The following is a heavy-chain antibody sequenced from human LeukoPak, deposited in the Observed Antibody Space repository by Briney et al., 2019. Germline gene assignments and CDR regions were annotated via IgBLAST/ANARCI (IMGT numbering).Heavy chain of an antibody. D-gene: IGHD3-22*01. CDR2: IYHSGST. CDR1: GGSVSSSNW. CDR3: ARGAVGGVVVRYFDY. J-gene: IGHJ4*02. V-gene: IGHV4-4*02. Sequence: SETLSLTCAVSGGSVSSSNWWSWVRQPPGKGLEWIGEIYHSGSTNYNPSLKSRVTISVDKSKNQFSLKLSSVTAADTAVYYCARGAVGGVVVRYFDYWGQGTLVTVSS.